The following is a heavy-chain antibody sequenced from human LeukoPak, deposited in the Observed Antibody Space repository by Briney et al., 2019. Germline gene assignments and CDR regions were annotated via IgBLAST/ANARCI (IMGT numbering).Heavy chain of an antibody. V-gene: IGHV6-1*01. Sequence: SQTLSLTCAISGDSLFSNGVAWNWIRQSPLRGREWLGRTFCTSKCYNEYAVYVRSRVTINPDTSKNQFSLQLSSLTPEDSAIYYCARGHNSAFDIWGQGTMVTVSS. D-gene: IGHD1-1*01. CDR1: GDSLFSNGVA. CDR2: TFCTSKCYN. CDR3: ARGHNSAFDI. J-gene: IGHJ3*02.